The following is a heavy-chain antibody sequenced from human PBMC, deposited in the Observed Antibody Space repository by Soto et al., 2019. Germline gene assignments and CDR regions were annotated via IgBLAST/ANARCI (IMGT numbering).Heavy chain of an antibody. Sequence: SETLSLTCTVSGGSISSSSYYWGWIRQPPGKGLEWIGSIYYSGSTYYNPSLKSRVTISVDTSKNQFSLKLSSVTAADTAVYYCARQLTSSIAVAGPRGFYFDYWGQGTLVTVSS. CDR2: IYYSGST. CDR1: GGSISSSSYY. J-gene: IGHJ4*02. V-gene: IGHV4-39*01. CDR3: ARQLTSSIAVAGPRGFYFDY. D-gene: IGHD6-19*01.